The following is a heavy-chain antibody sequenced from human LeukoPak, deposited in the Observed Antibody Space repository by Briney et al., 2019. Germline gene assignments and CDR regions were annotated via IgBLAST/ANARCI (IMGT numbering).Heavy chain of an antibody. J-gene: IGHJ4*02. V-gene: IGHV3-21*01. CDR2: ISSSSSYI. CDR3: ASTPSSGWWKVFDY. D-gene: IGHD6-19*01. CDR1: GFTFSSYS. Sequence: GGSLRLSCAASGFTFSSYSMNWVRQAPGKGLEWVSSISSSSSYIYYADSVKGRFTISRDNAKNSLYLQMNSLRAEDTAVYYCASTPSSGWWKVFDYWGQGTLVTVSS.